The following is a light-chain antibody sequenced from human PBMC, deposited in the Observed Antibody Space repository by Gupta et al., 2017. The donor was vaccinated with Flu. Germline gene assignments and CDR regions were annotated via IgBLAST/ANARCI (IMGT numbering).Light chain of an antibody. V-gene: IGLV3-25*02. CDR1: ALPKQY. Sequence: SYELTTPPPASVSPGQTARITCSGDALPKQYAYWYQQKPGQAPVLVIYKDSERPSGIPERFSGSSSGTTVTLTISGVQAEDEADYYCQSADSSGTYVFGTGTKVTVL. CDR3: QSADSSGTYV. CDR2: KDS. J-gene: IGLJ1*01.